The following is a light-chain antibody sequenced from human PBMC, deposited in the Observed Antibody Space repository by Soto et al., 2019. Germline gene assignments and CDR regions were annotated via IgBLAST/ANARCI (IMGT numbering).Light chain of an antibody. CDR2: DAS. CDR3: QQYNSYSSLT. V-gene: IGKV1-5*01. CDR1: QSISNW. Sequence: DIQITQSPSTLSASVGDRVTITCRASQSISNWLAWYQQKAGKAPKLLIYDASSLQSGVPSRFSGSGSGTEFTLTISSLQPDDFATYYCQQYNSYSSLTFGGGTKVDIK. J-gene: IGKJ4*01.